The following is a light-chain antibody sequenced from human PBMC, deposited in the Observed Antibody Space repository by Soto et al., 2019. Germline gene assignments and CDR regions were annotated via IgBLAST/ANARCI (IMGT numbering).Light chain of an antibody. Sequence: QSALTQPASVSGSPGQSITISCTGTSSDIGGYNYVSWYQQHPGKAPKLMIYEVSNRPSGVSNRFSGSKSGNTASLTISGLQADDEADYYCRSYTSSSTVFGGGTNLTVL. CDR1: SSDIGGYNY. V-gene: IGLV2-14*01. J-gene: IGLJ3*02. CDR3: RSYTSSSTV. CDR2: EVS.